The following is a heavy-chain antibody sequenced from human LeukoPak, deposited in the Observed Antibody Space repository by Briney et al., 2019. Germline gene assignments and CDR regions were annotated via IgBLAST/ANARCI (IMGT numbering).Heavy chain of an antibody. D-gene: IGHD1-26*01. CDR3: AKKGGSSGSPFDY. V-gene: IGHV3-23*05. Sequence: YADSVKGRFTISRDNSKNTLYLQMNSLRAEDTAVYYCAKKGGSSGSPFDYWGQGTLVTVSS. J-gene: IGHJ4*02.